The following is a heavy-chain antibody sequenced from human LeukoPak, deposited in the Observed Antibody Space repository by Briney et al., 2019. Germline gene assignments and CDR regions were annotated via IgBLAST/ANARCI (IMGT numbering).Heavy chain of an antibody. CDR3: ARSIAVSLPDY. V-gene: IGHV3-21*01. D-gene: IGHD6-19*01. J-gene: IGHJ4*02. CDR1: GFTFSNYG. CDR2: ISSNSLFK. Sequence: GGSLRLSCAASGFTFSNYGMHWVRQAPGKGLEWVSAISSNSLFKKYADSVKGRFTISRDNAKNSLYLQMNSLRAEDTAVYYCARSIAVSLPDYWGQGTLVTVSS.